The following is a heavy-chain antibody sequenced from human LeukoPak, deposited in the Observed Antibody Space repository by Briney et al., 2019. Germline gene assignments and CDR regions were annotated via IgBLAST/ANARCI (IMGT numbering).Heavy chain of an antibody. V-gene: IGHV3-7*01. CDR3: AKLLGTVTTYDY. CDR1: GFTFSHNW. Sequence: PGGSLRLSCTASGFTFSHNWMSWVRQAPGKGLERVASIRPDGSEEYYMDSVKGRFTISRDNAKNSLYLQMNSLRAEDTALYYCAKLLGTVTTYDYWGQGTLVTVSS. J-gene: IGHJ4*02. CDR2: IRPDGSEE. D-gene: IGHD1-7*01.